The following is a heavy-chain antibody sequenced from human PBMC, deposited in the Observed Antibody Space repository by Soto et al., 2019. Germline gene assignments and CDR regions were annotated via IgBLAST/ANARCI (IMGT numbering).Heavy chain of an antibody. CDR3: ARDLGIGRYYYHGMDV. D-gene: IGHD2-21*01. CDR2: IIPIFGTA. CDR1: GGTFSSYA. J-gene: IGHJ6*02. V-gene: IGHV1-69*12. Sequence: QVQLVQSGAEVKKPGSSVKVSCKASGGTFSSYAISWVRQAPGQGLEWMGGIIPIFGTANYAQKFQGRVTLTADESSSTAYIEPCSLRSEDTPVYYCARDLGIGRYYYHGMDVWGQGTTVTVSS.